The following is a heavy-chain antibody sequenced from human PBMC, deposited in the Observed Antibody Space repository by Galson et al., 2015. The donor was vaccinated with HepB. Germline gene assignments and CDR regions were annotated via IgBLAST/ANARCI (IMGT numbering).Heavy chain of an antibody. CDR3: ARGGMAAIGGPTFDY. CDR2: SSGYNGDA. D-gene: IGHD5-24*01. CDR1: GYTLTRYS. V-gene: IGHV1-18*01. J-gene: IGHJ4*02. Sequence: SVKVSCKASGYTLTRYSMNWVRQAPGQGPEWMGWSSGYNGDAHYAWKFQDRVTMTTDTSTGTAYLELTSLGSDDTAVYYCARGGMAAIGGPTFDYWGQGSLVTVFS.